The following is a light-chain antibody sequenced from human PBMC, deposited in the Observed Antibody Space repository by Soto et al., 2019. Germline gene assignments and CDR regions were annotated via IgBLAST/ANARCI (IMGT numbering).Light chain of an antibody. CDR3: QSYDSSLSAYV. CDR2: GNS. Sequence: QPVLAQPPSVSEAPGHKVTISCTGSSSNIGAGYELHWYPQLPGTAPKLLLYGNSNRPSGLPDRFSGSKSCTTASLAITGLQAEDEADYYCQSYDSSLSAYVFGTGSKVIGL. V-gene: IGLV1-40*01. CDR1: SSNIGAGYE. J-gene: IGLJ1*01.